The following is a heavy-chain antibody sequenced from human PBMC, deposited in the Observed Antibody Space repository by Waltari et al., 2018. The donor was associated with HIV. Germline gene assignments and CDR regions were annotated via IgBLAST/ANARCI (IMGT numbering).Heavy chain of an antibody. V-gene: IGHV3-7*01. CDR1: GFSFGSYW. Sequence: EVQLVESGGGLVQPGGSLRLSCTVSGFSFGSYWMSWVRQAPGKGLEWVANIKQDGSEKYYVDSVKGRFNISRDNAKNSLYLQMNSLRDEDTAVYYCARDPGGADAFDFWGQGTMVTVSS. CDR3: ARDPGGADAFDF. D-gene: IGHD3-16*01. CDR2: IKQDGSEK. J-gene: IGHJ3*01.